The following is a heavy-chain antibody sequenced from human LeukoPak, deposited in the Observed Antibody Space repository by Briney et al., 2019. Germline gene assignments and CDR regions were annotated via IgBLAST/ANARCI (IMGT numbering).Heavy chain of an antibody. V-gene: IGHV3-74*01. CDR1: GFTFSSFW. CDR2: IKGDGNT. D-gene: IGHD3-22*01. J-gene: IGHJ1*01. Sequence: PGGSLRLSCAASGFTFSSFWMHWVRQAPGEGLVWVSRIKGDGNTNYADSVKGRFTISRDNAKNTVSLQMNTLRAEDTGVYYCARDPSEIGGYYHEYFRHWGQGTLVTVSS. CDR3: ARDPSEIGGYYHEYFRH.